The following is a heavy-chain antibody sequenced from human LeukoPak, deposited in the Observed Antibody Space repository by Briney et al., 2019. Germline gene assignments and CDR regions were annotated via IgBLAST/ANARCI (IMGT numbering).Heavy chain of an antibody. Sequence: GSLRLSCAASGFTFSSYAMHWVRQAPGKGLEWVAVISYDGSNKYYADSVKGRFTISRDNSKNTLYLQMNSLRAEDTAVYYCARDFQHYYDSSGYYDYWGQGTLVTVSS. V-gene: IGHV3-30-3*01. D-gene: IGHD3-22*01. CDR1: GFTFSSYA. CDR3: ARDFQHYYDSSGYYDY. J-gene: IGHJ4*02. CDR2: ISYDGSNK.